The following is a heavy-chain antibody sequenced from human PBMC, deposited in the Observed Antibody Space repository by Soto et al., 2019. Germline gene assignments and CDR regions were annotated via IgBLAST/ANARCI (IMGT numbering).Heavy chain of an antibody. Sequence: QVQLVQSGAEVKKPGASVKVSCKASGYTFTSYGISWVRQAPGQGLEWMGWISAYNGKTNYAQQLQGRVTMATDTPSSTAYMELRSLRSDDTAVYYCARLREGQFAVNFDYWGQGTLVTVSS. J-gene: IGHJ4*02. V-gene: IGHV1-18*01. D-gene: IGHD3-10*01. CDR3: ARLREGQFAVNFDY. CDR1: GYTFTSYG. CDR2: ISAYNGKT.